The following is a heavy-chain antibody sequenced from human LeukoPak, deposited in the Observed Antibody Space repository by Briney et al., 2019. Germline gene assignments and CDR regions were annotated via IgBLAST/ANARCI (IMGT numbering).Heavy chain of an antibody. J-gene: IGHJ5*02. CDR2: INHSGST. CDR1: GGSFSSYY. V-gene: IGHV4-34*01. CDR3: ARGGSNFVVVVAATRGWFDP. D-gene: IGHD2-15*01. Sequence: SETLSLTCAVYGGSFSSYYWSWIRQPPGKGLEWIGEINHSGSTNYNPSLKSRVTISVDTSKNQFSLKLSSVTAADTAVYYCARGGSNFVVVVAATRGWFDPWGQGTLVTVSS.